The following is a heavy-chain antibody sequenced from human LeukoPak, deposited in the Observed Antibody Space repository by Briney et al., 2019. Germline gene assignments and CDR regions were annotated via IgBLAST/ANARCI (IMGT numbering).Heavy chain of an antibody. CDR3: ARFVAGARHDAFDI. CDR2: MNPNSGNT. Sequence: ASVKVSCKASGYTFTSYDIIWVRQATGQGLEWMGWMNPNSGNTGYAQKFQGRVTITRNTSISTAYMELSSLRSEDTAVYYCARFVAGARHDAFDIWGQGTMVTVSS. V-gene: IGHV1-8*03. D-gene: IGHD1-26*01. CDR1: GYTFTSYD. J-gene: IGHJ3*02.